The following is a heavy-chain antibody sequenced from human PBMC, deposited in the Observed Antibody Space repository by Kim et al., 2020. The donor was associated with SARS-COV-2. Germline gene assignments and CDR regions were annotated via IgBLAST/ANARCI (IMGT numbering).Heavy chain of an antibody. CDR2: INHSGST. CDR1: GGSFSGYY. V-gene: IGHV4-34*01. J-gene: IGHJ3*02. CDR3: ARYCSGGSCYSAIAFDI. Sequence: SETLSLTCAVYGGSFSGYYWSWIRQPPGKGLEWIGEINHSGSTNYNPSLKSRVTISVDTSKNQFSLKLSSVTAADTAVYYCARYCSGGSCYSAIAFDIWGQGTMVTVSS. D-gene: IGHD2-15*01.